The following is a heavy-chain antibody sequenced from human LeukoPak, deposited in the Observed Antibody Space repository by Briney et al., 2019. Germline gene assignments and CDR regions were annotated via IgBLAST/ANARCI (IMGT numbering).Heavy chain of an antibody. D-gene: IGHD3-16*01. J-gene: IGHJ4*02. CDR3: ATKRKGVRGPDFDY. V-gene: IGHV1-24*01. CDR1: GYTLTELS. Sequence: ASVKVSCKVSGYTLTELSMHWVRQAPGKGREWMGGFDPEDGETIYAQKFQGRVTMTEDTSTDTAYMELSSLRSEDTAVYYCATKRKGVRGPDFDYWGQGTLVTVSS. CDR2: FDPEDGET.